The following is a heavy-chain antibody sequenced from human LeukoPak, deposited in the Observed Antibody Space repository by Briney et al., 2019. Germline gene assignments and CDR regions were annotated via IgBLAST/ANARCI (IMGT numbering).Heavy chain of an antibody. CDR3: ARDTRIQLWSDEYYFDY. J-gene: IGHJ4*02. D-gene: IGHD5-18*01. CDR2: INPNSGGT. V-gene: IGHV1-2*02. CDR1: GYTFTGYY. Sequence: GASVKVSCKASGYTFTGYYMHWVRQAPGQGLEWMGWINPNSGGTNYAQKFQGRVTMTRDTSISTACMELSRLRSDDTAVYYCARDTRIQLWSDEYYFDYWGQGTLVTVSS.